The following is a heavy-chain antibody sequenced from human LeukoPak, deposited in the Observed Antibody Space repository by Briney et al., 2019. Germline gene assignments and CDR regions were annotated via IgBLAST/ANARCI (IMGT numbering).Heavy chain of an antibody. J-gene: IGHJ5*02. CDR3: ARVRIVVVPAAATAWFDP. CDR2: ISAYNGNT. CDR1: GYTFTSYG. V-gene: IGHV1-18*01. Sequence: ASVKVSCKASGYTFTSYGISWVRQAPGQGLEWMGWISAYNGNTNYAQKLQGRVTMTTDTSTSTAYMELRSLRSDDTAVYYCARVRIVVVPAAATAWFDPWGQGTLVTVSS. D-gene: IGHD2-2*01.